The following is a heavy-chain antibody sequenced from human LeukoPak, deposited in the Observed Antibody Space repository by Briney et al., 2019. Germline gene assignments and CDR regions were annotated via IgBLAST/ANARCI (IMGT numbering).Heavy chain of an antibody. CDR1: KFTFNSYA. D-gene: IGHD3-9*01. CDR3: AKDQEHNFDVPRGFFDY. J-gene: IGHJ4*02. V-gene: IGHV3-23*01. CDR2: ISGFGNTT. Sequence: GGSLRLSCAASKFTFNSYAMSWVRPAPGKGLEWVSVISGFGNTTFYADSVKGRFTISRDNSKNTLYLQMNNLRVEDTAMYYCAKDQEHNFDVPRGFFDYWGQGTLVTVSS.